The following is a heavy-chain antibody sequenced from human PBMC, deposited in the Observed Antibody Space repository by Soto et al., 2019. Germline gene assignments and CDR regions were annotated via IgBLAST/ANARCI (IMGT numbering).Heavy chain of an antibody. CDR1: GYTFTSYG. D-gene: IGHD3-3*01. Sequence: ASVKVSCKASGYTFTSYGISWVRQAPGQGLEGMGWIRAYNSNTNDAQKLLRRVTTTTAPSTSTADIEPRSMTSDATAMYYCARDGKNDLRSSYWSHLGYSSMDVWGQETTATSP. CDR3: ARDGKNDLRSSYWSHLGYSSMDV. J-gene: IGHJ6*02. V-gene: IGHV1-18*04. CDR2: IRAYNSNT.